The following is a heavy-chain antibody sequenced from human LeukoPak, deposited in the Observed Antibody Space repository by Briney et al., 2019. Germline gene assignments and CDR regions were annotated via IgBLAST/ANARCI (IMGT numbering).Heavy chain of an antibody. CDR1: GFTFSSYA. D-gene: IGHD6-13*01. V-gene: IGHV3-30-3*01. CDR2: ISYDGSNK. Sequence: GRSLRLSCAASGFTFSSYAMHWVRQAPGKGLEWVAVISYDGSNKYYADSVKGRFTISRDNSKNTLYLQMNSLRAEDTAVYYCARGRIAAAEWGQGTLVTVSS. J-gene: IGHJ4*02. CDR3: ARGRIAAAE.